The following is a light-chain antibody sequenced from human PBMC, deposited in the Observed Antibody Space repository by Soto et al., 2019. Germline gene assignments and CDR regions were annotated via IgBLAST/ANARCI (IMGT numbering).Light chain of an antibody. CDR2: DAS. CDR3: QQRSNWPRT. Sequence: EIVLTHSPATLSLSPLDRATLSCRASQSVGSSLVWYQQKPGQAPRLLIYDASNRAIGLPARFSGSGSGSDFTLTVTSLEPEDFAVYYCQQRSNWPRTFGQGTKVDIK. CDR1: QSVGSS. J-gene: IGKJ1*01. V-gene: IGKV3-11*01.